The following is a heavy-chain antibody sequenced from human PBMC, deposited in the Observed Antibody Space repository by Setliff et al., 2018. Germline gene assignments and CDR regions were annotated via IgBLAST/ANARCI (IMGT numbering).Heavy chain of an antibody. CDR3: ARHLEVPPAGWLDP. CDR2: IYYSGST. D-gene: IGHD2-2*01. V-gene: IGHV4-39*07. J-gene: IGHJ5*02. CDR1: GFSLSTAGTR. Sequence: SGPTLVNPTQTLTLTCTFSGFSLSTAGTRASWIRQPPGKGLEWIGSIYYSGSTYYNPSLKSRVTISVDTSKNQFSLKLSSVTAADTAVYYCARHLEVPPAGWLDPWGQGTLVTVSS.